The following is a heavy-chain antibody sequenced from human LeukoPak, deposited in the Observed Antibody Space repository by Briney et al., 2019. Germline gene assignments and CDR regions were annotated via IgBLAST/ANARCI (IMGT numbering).Heavy chain of an antibody. J-gene: IGHJ4*02. CDR3: ARDLYYDILTGYSPPFDY. Sequence: PGGSLRLSCAASGFTFSSYSMNWVRQAPGKGLEWVSSISSSSSYIYYADSVKGRFTISRDNAKNSLYLQMNSLRAEDTAVYHCARDLYYDILTGYSPPFDYWGQGTLVTVSS. V-gene: IGHV3-21*01. CDR1: GFTFSSYS. D-gene: IGHD3-9*01. CDR2: ISSSSSYI.